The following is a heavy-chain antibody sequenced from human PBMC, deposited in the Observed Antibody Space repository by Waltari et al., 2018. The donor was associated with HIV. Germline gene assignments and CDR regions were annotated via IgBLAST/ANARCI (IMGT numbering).Heavy chain of an antibody. CDR3: ARDKAVIQPDAFDI. D-gene: IGHD2-21*01. Sequence: EVQLVESGGGLVQPGGSLRLSCAASGSTSSTESMNWVRQAPGKGLEWVSYISSSSTTIYYADSVKGRFTISRDNAKNLLYLQMNSLRAEDTAVYYCARDKAVIQPDAFDIWGQGTMVTVSS. CDR2: ISSSSTTI. CDR1: GSTSSTES. J-gene: IGHJ3*02. V-gene: IGHV3-48*04.